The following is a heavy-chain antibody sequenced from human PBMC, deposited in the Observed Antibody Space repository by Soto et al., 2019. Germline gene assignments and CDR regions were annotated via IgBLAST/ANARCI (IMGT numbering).Heavy chain of an antibody. Sequence: ASVKVSCKASGYTFTSYGISWVRQAPGQGLEWMGWISAYNGNTNYAQKLQGRVTMTTDTSTSTAYMELRSLRSDDTAVYYCASDLTTYYDFWSGTHAYGMDVWGKGIPVTVSS. V-gene: IGHV1-18*04. CDR2: ISAYNGNT. CDR3: ASDLTTYYDFWSGTHAYGMDV. CDR1: GYTFTSYG. D-gene: IGHD3-3*01. J-gene: IGHJ6*04.